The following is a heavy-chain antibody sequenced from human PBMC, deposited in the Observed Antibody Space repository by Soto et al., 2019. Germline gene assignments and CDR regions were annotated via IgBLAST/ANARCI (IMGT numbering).Heavy chain of an antibody. Sequence: EVQLLESGGGLVQPGGSLRLSCAASGFTFSSFAVSWVRQAPGKGLEWVSAISGSGGRTYYADSVKGRFTISRDNSKSTLYLQMNSLRVDDTAVYYCAKDPSGATSWYYWYFVLWGRGTLVPVSS. CDR3: AKDPSGATSWYYWYFVL. CDR1: GFTFSSFA. CDR2: ISGSGGRT. D-gene: IGHD6-13*01. J-gene: IGHJ2*01. V-gene: IGHV3-23*01.